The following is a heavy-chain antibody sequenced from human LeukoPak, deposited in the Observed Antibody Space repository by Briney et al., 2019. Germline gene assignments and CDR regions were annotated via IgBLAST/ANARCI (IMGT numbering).Heavy chain of an antibody. CDR1: GGTFSSYA. V-gene: IGHV1-69*04. D-gene: IGHD1-20*01. CDR2: IIPILGIA. CDR3: ARYNGEITGTDTTFDY. J-gene: IGHJ4*02. Sequence: SVKISCKASGGTFSSYAISWVRQAPGQGLEWTGRIIPILGIANYAQKFQGRVTITADKSTSTAYMELSSLRSEDTAVYYCARYNGEITGTDTTFDYWGQGTLVTVSS.